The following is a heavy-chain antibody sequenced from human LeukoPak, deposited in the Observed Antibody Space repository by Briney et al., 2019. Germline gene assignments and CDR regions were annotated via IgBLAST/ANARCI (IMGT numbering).Heavy chain of an antibody. CDR3: ARDVDYGDYPYYFDY. CDR1: GYTFTSNY. D-gene: IGHD4-17*01. CDR2: INPSGGST. J-gene: IGHJ4*02. Sequence: ASVTVSFTASGYTFTSNYMHWVRQGQGQGKEWMGVINPSGGSTSYAQKFQRRVTMTRDTSTSTVYMELSSLRSEDTAVYYCARDVDYGDYPYYFDYWGQGTLVTVSS. V-gene: IGHV1-46*01.